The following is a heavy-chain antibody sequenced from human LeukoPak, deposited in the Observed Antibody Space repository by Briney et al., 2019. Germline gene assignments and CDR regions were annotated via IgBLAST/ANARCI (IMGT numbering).Heavy chain of an antibody. CDR2: IKSKTDGGTT. Sequence: GSLRLSCAASGFTFSDAWMSWVRQAPGKGLEWVGRIKSKTDGGTTDYAAPVKGRFTISRDDSKNTLYLPMNSLKTEDTAVYYCTTRGGSFSIFDYWGQGTLVTVSS. CDR3: TTRGGSFSIFDY. D-gene: IGHD1-26*01. CDR1: GFTFSDAW. V-gene: IGHV3-15*01. J-gene: IGHJ4*02.